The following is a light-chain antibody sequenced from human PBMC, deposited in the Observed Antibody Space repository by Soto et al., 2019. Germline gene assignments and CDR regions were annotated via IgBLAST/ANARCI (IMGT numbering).Light chain of an antibody. CDR1: QSVSSSY. V-gene: IGKV3-20*01. J-gene: IGKJ2*01. CDR3: QQYGSSPHT. CDR2: GAS. Sequence: EIVLTQSPGTLSLSPGERATLSCRASQSVSSSYLAWYQQKPGQAPRLLIYGASSRASGIPDRFSGSGSGTDFTLTISRLEPEAFAVYYCQQYGSSPHTFGPGTKLEIK.